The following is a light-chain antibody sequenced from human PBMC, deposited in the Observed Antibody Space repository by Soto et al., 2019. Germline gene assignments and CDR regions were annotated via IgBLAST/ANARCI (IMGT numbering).Light chain of an antibody. CDR1: SSDVGSYNL. J-gene: IGLJ1*01. CDR3: CSYGGRSTYV. Sequence: QSALTQPASVSGSPAQSITISCTGSSSDVGSYNLVSWYQQHPGKAPKLMIYEVSKRPSGVSNRLSGSKSANTASLTISGLQADDEADYYCCSYGGRSTYVFGTGTKLTVL. V-gene: IGLV2-23*02. CDR2: EVS.